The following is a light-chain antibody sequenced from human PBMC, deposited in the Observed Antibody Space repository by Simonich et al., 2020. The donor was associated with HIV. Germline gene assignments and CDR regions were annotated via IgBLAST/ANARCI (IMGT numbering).Light chain of an antibody. CDR3: QQYNSYSPYI. V-gene: IGKV1-5*03. J-gene: IGKJ2*01. CDR1: QSIGRW. CDR2: KAS. Sequence: DIQMTQSPSTLSASVGDRVTITCRASQSIGRWLAWYQQKPGKAPKLLIYKASSLESGVPSRFSGSGSGTEFTLTISSLQPDDFATYYCQQYNSYSPYIFGQGTKLEIK.